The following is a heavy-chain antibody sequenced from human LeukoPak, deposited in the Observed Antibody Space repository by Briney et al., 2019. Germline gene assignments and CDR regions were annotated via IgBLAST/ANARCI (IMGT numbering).Heavy chain of an antibody. CDR1: GFSLSTSGMG. D-gene: IGHD3-9*01. V-gene: IGHV2-5*02. Sequence: SGPTLVNPTQTLTLTCTFSGFSLSTSGMGVGWIRQPPGKALEWLALIYWDDDERYSPSLKSRLTITKDTSKNQVVLTMTNMDPVDTATYYCAHRRPGSYDRPSTGYLDLWGRGTLVTVSS. CDR3: AHRRPGSYDRPSTGYLDL. J-gene: IGHJ2*01. CDR2: IYWDDDE.